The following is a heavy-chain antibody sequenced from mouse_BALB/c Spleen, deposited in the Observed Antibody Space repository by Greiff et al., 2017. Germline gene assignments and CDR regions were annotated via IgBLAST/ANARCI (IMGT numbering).Heavy chain of an antibody. CDR1: GYTFTSYW. Sequence: DLVKPGASVKLSCKASGYTFTSYWINWIKQRPGQGLEWIGRIAPGSGSTYYNEMFKGKATLTVDTSSSTAYIQLSSLTSEDSAVYYRARSEVGLLYYFDYWGQGTTLTVSS. J-gene: IGHJ2*01. V-gene: IGHV1S41*01. CDR2: IAPGSGST. CDR3: ARSEVGLLYYFDY. D-gene: IGHD1-1*01.